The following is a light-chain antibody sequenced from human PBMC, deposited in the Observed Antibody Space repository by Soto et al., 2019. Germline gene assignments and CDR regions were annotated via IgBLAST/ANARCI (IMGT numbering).Light chain of an antibody. CDR1: QSVSSN. V-gene: IGKV3-15*01. Sequence: EIVMTQSPDTLSVSPGERATLSCRASQSVSSNLAWYQQKPGQVPRLLIYGASTRATGIPARFSGSGSGTEFPLTISSLQSEDFAVYYCQHYNNLWAFGQGTRVEI. CDR2: GAS. CDR3: QHYNNLWA. J-gene: IGKJ1*01.